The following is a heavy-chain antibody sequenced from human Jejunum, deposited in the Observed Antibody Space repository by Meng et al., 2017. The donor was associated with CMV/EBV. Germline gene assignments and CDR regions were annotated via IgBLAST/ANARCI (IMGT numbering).Heavy chain of an antibody. Sequence: SLRLSCAASGLTFSNYNMKWVRQAPGKGLEWVSSIMSRSGNTYYADSVKGRFTISRDNANNSLYLQMNSLRAEDTAVYYCASGFGFAWGQGTLVTSPQ. CDR3: ASGFGFA. V-gene: IGHV3-21*01. J-gene: IGHJ5*02. D-gene: IGHD3-16*01. CDR2: IMSRSGNT. CDR1: GLTFSNYN.